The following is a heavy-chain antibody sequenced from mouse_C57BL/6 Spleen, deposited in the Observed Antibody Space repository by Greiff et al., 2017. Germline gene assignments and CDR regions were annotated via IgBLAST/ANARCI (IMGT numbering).Heavy chain of an antibody. J-gene: IGHJ3*01. V-gene: IGHV1-26*01. D-gene: IGHD2-3*01. CDR1: GYTFTDYY. CDR2: INPNNGGT. Sequence: EVQLQQSGPELVKPGASVKISCKASGYTFTDYYMNWVKQSHGKSLEWIGDINPNNGGTSYNQKFKGKATLTVDKSSSTAYMELRSLTSEDSAVYYCAQIYDGYYGGFAYWGQGTLVTVSA. CDR3: AQIYDGYYGGFAY.